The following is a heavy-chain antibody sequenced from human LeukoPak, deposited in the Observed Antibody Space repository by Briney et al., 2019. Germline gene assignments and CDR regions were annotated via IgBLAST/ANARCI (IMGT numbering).Heavy chain of an antibody. D-gene: IGHD6-19*01. CDR1: GFIFSTYS. CDR3: ARTSGWYQEVEAFDI. CDR2: ISSSSSSI. V-gene: IGHV3-48*01. J-gene: IGHJ3*02. Sequence: GGSLRLSCAASGFIFSTYSINWVRQAPGKGLEWVSHISSSSSSIYYADSVKGRFSISRDNAKNSLYLQMNSLRAEDTAVYYCARTSGWYQEVEAFDIWGQGTMVTVSS.